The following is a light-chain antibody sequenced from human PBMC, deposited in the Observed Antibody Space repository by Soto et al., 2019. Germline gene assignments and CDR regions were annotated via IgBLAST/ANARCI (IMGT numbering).Light chain of an antibody. CDR3: QQSYTSPRA. V-gene: IGKV1-39*01. J-gene: IGKJ2*01. CDR1: QSISTY. Sequence: DIQMTQSPSSLSASVGDRVTITCRASQSISTYLNWYQQKPGKAPKLLIHAVSSLQSGAPSRFSGSGSGTDFTLTINTLHPEDFAPYSCQQSYTSPRAFGQGTKLEIK. CDR2: AVS.